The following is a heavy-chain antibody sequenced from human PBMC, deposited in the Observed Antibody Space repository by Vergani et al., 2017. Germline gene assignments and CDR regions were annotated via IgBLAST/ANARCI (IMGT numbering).Heavy chain of an antibody. J-gene: IGHJ6*02. CDR1: GDSVSSNSAA. CDR2: TYYRSKWYN. V-gene: IGHV6-1*01. CDR3: AASFLEWLYGYYGMDV. Sequence: QVQLQQSGPGLVKPSQTLSLTCALSGDSVSSNSAAWNWIRQSPSRGLEWLGRTYYRSKWYNDYAVSVKSRITINPDTSKNQFSLQLNSVTPEDTAVYYCAASFLEWLYGYYGMDVWGQGTTVTVSS. D-gene: IGHD3-3*02.